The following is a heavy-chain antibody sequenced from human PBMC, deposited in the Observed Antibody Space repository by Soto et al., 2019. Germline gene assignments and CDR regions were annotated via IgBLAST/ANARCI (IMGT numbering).Heavy chain of an antibody. CDR3: ARIQARGSWYPIGGMDV. D-gene: IGHD6-13*01. CDR1: GFSLSNARMG. V-gene: IGHV2-26*01. Sequence: QVTLKESGPVLVKPTETLTLTCTVSGFSLSNARMGVSWIRQPPGKALEWLAHIFSNDEKSYTTSLKSRLTISKDTSKSQVVLTMTNMVPVDTATYDCARIQARGSWYPIGGMDVWGQGTTVTVSS. J-gene: IGHJ6*02. CDR2: IFSNDEK.